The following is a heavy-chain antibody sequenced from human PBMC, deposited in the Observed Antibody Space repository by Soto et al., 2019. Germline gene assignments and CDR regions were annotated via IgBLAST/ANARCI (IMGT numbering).Heavy chain of an antibody. Sequence: ETLSLTCAVYGGSFSGYYWSWIRQPPGEGLEWIGEINHSGSTNYNPSLKSRVTISVDTSKNQFSLKLSSVTAADTAVYYCARGGNDYIWGSYRTLFAYWGQGTLVTVSS. CDR2: INHSGST. CDR3: ARGGNDYIWGSYRTLFAY. CDR1: GGSFSGYY. J-gene: IGHJ4*02. D-gene: IGHD3-16*02. V-gene: IGHV4-34*01.